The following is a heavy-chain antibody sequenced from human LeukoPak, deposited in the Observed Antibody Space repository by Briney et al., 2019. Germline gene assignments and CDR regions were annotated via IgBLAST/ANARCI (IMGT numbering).Heavy chain of an antibody. V-gene: IGHV4-61*02. Sequence: SQTLSLTCTVAGGSISDGTYSWSWIRQPAGKGLEWIGRIYPSGSTNYNPSLKSRLTISIDTSKNQFSLKLTSVTAADTAVYYCARDTSEPIVVVPAAKDYYYYYMDVWGKGTTVTVSS. CDR2: IYPSGST. D-gene: IGHD2-2*01. CDR1: GGSISDGTYS. J-gene: IGHJ6*03. CDR3: ARDTSEPIVVVPAAKDYYYYYMDV.